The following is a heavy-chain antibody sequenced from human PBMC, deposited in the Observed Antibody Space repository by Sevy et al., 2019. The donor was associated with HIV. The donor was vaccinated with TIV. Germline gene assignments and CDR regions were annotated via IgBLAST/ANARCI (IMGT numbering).Heavy chain of an antibody. Sequence: GGSLRLSCAASGFTFSSYSVNWVRQAPGKGLEWVSSISGNSNYIYYADSVKGRFTISRDNAKSSLYLQMNSLRAEDTAVYYCARDPGYSSCSYYYYYMDVWGKGTTVTVSS. CDR3: ARDPGYSSCSYYYYYMDV. CDR2: ISGNSNYI. J-gene: IGHJ6*03. D-gene: IGHD5-18*01. CDR1: GFTFSSYS. V-gene: IGHV3-21*01.